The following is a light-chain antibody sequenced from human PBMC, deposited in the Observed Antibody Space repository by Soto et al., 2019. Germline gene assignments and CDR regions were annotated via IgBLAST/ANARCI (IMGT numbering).Light chain of an antibody. Sequence: QSVLTQPPSVSGAPGQRVTISCTGSSSNIGAGYDVHWYQQRPGTAPKLLIYGNSNRPSGVPDRFSGSKSRPSASLAITGLQAEDEADYYCQSYDSSLSGWVFGTGTKVTVL. V-gene: IGLV1-40*01. CDR3: QSYDSSLSGWV. CDR1: SSNIGAGYD. CDR2: GNS. J-gene: IGLJ1*01.